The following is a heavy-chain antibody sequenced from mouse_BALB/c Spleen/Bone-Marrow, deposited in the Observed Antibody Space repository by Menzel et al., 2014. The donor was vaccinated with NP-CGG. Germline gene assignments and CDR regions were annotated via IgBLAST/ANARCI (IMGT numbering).Heavy chain of an antibody. CDR3: ARGGHLLWSGRLDV. Sequence: EVQLQQSGPGLVKPSQSLSLTCSVTGYSITSGYYWHWIRQFPGNKLEWMGYISYDGSNNYNPSLKNRISITRDTSKNQFFLKLNSVTTKDTATYYCARGGHLLWSGRLDVWGAGTTVTVSS. V-gene: IGHV3-6*02. J-gene: IGHJ1*01. D-gene: IGHD2-1*01. CDR2: ISYDGSN. CDR1: GYSITSGYY.